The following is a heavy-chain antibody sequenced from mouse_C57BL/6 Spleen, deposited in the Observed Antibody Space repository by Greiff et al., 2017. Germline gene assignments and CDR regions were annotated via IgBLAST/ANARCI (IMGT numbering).Heavy chain of an antibody. CDR3: ATGTKDFDY. V-gene: IGHV5-17*01. D-gene: IGHD1-3*01. J-gene: IGHJ2*01. Sequence: EVMLVESGGGLVKPGGSLKLSCAASGFTFSDYGMHWVRQAPEKGLAWVAYIRSGSSTIYYADTVKGRFTISRDNAKNTLFLHMTSLRSEDTAMYYCATGTKDFDYWCQGTPLTVSS. CDR1: GFTFSDYG. CDR2: IRSGSSTI.